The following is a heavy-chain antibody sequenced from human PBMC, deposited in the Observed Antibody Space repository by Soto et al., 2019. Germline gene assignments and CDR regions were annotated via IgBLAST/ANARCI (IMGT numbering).Heavy chain of an antibody. V-gene: IGHV3-30*18. Sequence: GGSLRLSCAASGFTFSSYGMHWVRQAPGKGLEWVAVISYDGSNKYYADSVKGRFTISRDNSKNTLYLQMNSLRAEDTAVYYCAKSTSCSSTSCPYYYYGMDVWGQGTTVT. CDR3: AKSTSCSSTSCPYYYYGMDV. D-gene: IGHD2-2*01. J-gene: IGHJ6*02. CDR1: GFTFSSYG. CDR2: ISYDGSNK.